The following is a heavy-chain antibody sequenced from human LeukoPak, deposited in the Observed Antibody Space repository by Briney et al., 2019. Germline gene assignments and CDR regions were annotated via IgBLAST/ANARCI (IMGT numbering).Heavy chain of an antibody. CDR3: ARVGYNWFDP. V-gene: IGHV4-39*07. Sequence: PSETLSLTCTVSGGSISSSSYYWGWIRQPPGKGLEWIGSIYYSGSTYYNPSLKSRVTISVDTSKSQFSLKLSSVTAADTAVYYCARVGYNWFDPWGQGTLVTVSS. J-gene: IGHJ5*02. CDR2: IYYSGST. CDR1: GGSISSSSYY. D-gene: IGHD3-16*01.